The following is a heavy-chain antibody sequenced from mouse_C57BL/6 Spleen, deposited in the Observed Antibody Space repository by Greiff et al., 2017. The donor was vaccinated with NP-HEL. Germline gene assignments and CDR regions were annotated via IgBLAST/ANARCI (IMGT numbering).Heavy chain of an antibody. Sequence: QVQLQQSGAELVRPGASVKLSCKASGYTFTDYYINWVKQRPGQGLEWIARIYPGSGNTYYNEKFKGKATLTAEKSSSTAYMQLSSLTSEDSAVYFCARSWGSSYGWFAYWGQGTLVTVSA. CDR2: IYPGSGNT. J-gene: IGHJ3*01. V-gene: IGHV1-76*01. CDR3: ARSWGSSYGWFAY. CDR1: GYTFTDYY. D-gene: IGHD1-1*01.